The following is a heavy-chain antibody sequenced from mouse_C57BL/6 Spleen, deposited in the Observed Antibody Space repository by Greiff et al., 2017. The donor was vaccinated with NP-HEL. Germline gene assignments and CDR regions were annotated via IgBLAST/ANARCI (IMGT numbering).Heavy chain of an antibody. CDR1: GYTFTDYY. J-gene: IGHJ2*01. Sequence: EVQLQQSGPELVKPGASVKISCKASGYTFTDYYMNWVKQSHGKSLEWIGDINPYNGGTSYNQKFKGKATLTVDKSSSTAYMELRSLTSEDSAVYYCASSTMVTTGWVFDYWGQGTTLTVSS. CDR2: INPYNGGT. D-gene: IGHD2-2*01. V-gene: IGHV1-26*01. CDR3: ASSTMVTTGWVFDY.